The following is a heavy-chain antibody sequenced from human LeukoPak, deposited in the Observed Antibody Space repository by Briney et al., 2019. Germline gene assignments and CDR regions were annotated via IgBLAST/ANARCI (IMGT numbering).Heavy chain of an antibody. Sequence: ASVRVSCKASGYTFTSYGISWVRQAPGQGLEWMGWISAYNGNTNYAQKFQGRATMTTDASTGTAYMELSRLRSDDTAVYYRARDRNNWFDPWGQGTLVTVSS. J-gene: IGHJ5*02. CDR1: GYTFTSYG. D-gene: IGHD2/OR15-2a*01. CDR3: ARDRNNWFDP. V-gene: IGHV1-18*01. CDR2: ISAYNGNT.